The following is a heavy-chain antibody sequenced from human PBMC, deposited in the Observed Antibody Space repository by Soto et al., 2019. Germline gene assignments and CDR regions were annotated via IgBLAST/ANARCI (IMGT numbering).Heavy chain of an antibody. J-gene: IGHJ4*02. CDR1: GGTFSSYT. CDR2: LIPILGIA. D-gene: IGHD2-15*01. V-gene: IGHV1-69*02. Sequence: QVQLVQSGAEVKKPGASVKVSCKASGGTFSSYTISWVRQAPGQGLEWMGRLIPILGIANYAQKFQGRVTITADKSTSTAYMELSSLRSEDTAVYYCARVRDCSGGSCYLFDYWGQGTLVTVSS. CDR3: ARVRDCSGGSCYLFDY.